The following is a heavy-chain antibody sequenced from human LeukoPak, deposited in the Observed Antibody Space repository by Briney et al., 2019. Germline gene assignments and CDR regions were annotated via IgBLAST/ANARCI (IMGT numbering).Heavy chain of an antibody. D-gene: IGHD6-19*01. CDR1: GFTFSSYE. Sequence: EPGGSLRLSCAASGFTFSSYEMNWVRQAPGKGLEWISYISNSGSTIYYADSVKGRFTISRANAKNSLYLQMNSLRAEDTAIYYCAREYSSGWYSFGDAFDIWGQGTMVTVSS. CDR3: AREYSSGWYSFGDAFDI. V-gene: IGHV3-48*03. CDR2: ISNSGSTI. J-gene: IGHJ3*02.